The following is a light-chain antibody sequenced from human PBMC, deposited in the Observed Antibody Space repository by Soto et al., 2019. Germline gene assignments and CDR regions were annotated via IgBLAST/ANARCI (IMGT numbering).Light chain of an antibody. CDR3: VLYMPSGILV. Sequence: QTVVTQEPSFSVSPGGTVTLTCGLSSGSVSTSYYPSWYQQTPGQAPCTLIYSTDTRSSGVPDRFSGSILGNKAALTITGAQADDESSYYCVLYMPSGILVFGGGTKLTVL. J-gene: IGLJ3*02. CDR1: SGSVSTSYY. CDR2: STD. V-gene: IGLV8-61*01.